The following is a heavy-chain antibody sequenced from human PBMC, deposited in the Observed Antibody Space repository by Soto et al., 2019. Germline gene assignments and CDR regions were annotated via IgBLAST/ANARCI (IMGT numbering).Heavy chain of an antibody. J-gene: IGHJ6*03. CDR1: GGSISSGGYY. Sequence: QVQLQESGPGLVKPSQTLSLTCTVSGGSISSGGYYWSWIRQHPGKGLEWIGYIYYSGSTYYNPSXXXXXXXXXXXXXXXXXXXXXXXXXXXXXXXXXAXDRTVXXMYXYYYYXDVWGKGTTVTVSS. CDR2: IYYSGST. D-gene: IGHD4-17*01. CDR3: AXDRTVXXMYXYYYYXDV. V-gene: IGHV4-31*01.